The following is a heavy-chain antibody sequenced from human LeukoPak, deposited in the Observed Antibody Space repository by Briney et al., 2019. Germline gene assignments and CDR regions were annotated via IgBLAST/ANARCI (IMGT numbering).Heavy chain of an antibody. Sequence: GGSLRLSCVASGFTFSDHFMTWVRQAPGKGPEWISYISGNGATYYADSVKGRFTISRDNSKNTLYLQMNSLRAEDTAVYYCGKGMGRSFDYWGQGTLVTVSS. CDR1: GFTFSDHF. CDR3: GKGMGRSFDY. D-gene: IGHD5-24*01. J-gene: IGHJ4*02. CDR2: ISGNGAT. V-gene: IGHV3-23*01.